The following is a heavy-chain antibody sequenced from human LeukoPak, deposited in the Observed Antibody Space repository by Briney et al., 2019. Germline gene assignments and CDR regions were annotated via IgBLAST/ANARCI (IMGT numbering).Heavy chain of an antibody. V-gene: IGHV3-30*18. J-gene: IGHJ4*02. CDR2: ISYDGSNK. CDR1: GFTFSSYG. Sequence: PGRSLRLSCAASGFTFSSYGMHWVRQAPGKGLEWVAVISYDGSNKYYADSVKGRFTISRDNSKNTLYLQMNSLRAEDTAVYYCAKKPSPFSGYDCDFDYWGQGTLVTVSS. CDR3: AKKPSPFSGYDCDFDY. D-gene: IGHD5-12*01.